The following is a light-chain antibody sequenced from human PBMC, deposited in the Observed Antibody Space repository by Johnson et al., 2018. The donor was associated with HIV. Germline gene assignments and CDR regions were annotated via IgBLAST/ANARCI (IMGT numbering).Light chain of an antibody. V-gene: IGLV1-51*01. CDR1: SSNIGNNF. CDR2: DNN. J-gene: IGLJ1*01. Sequence: QSVLTQPPSVSAAPGQRVTRSYSGSSSNIGNNFVSWFRQLPLRAPKVLIYDNNERPSGIPDRFSGSKSGTSATLGIRGLQTGDEADYYCGTWDNSLSAGVFGSGTKVTVL. CDR3: GTWDNSLSAGV.